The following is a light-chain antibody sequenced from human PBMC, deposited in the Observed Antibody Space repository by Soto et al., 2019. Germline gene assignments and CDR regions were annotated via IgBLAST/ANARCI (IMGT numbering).Light chain of an antibody. J-gene: IGLJ2*01. CDR1: SSNIGSNT. V-gene: IGLV1-44*01. CDR3: AAWDDSLNVV. Sequence: QSVLTQPPSASGTPGQRVTISCSGSSSNIGSNTVNWYQQLPGTAPKLLIYSNNQRPSGVPDRFSGSKSGTSASLAFSGLQSEDEADYYCAAWDDSLNVVFGGGTKVTVL. CDR2: SNN.